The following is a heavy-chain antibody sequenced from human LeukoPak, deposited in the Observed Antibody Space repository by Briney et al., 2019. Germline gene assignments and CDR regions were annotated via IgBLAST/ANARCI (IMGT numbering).Heavy chain of an antibody. V-gene: IGHV4-39*01. J-gene: IGHJ4*02. CDR3: ARLGTYYYGSGHSGEIDY. D-gene: IGHD3-10*01. Sequence: PSETLSLTCTVSGGSIRSSSYYWGWIRQPPGKGLEWIGSIFYSGITDYNVSLKSRVTISIDTSKNQFSLKVNSVTAADTAVYYCARLGTYYYGSGHSGEIDYWGQGTLVTVSS. CDR1: GGSIRSSSYY. CDR2: IFYSGIT.